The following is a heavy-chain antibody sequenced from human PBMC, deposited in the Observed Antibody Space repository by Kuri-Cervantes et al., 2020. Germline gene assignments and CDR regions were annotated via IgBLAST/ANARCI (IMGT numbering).Heavy chain of an antibody. V-gene: IGHV3-20*04. J-gene: IGHJ3*02. Sequence: ETLSLTCAASGFTFDDYGMSWVRQAPGKGLEWVSGINWNGGSTGYADSVKGRFTISRDNAKNSLYLQMNSLRAEDTALYYCAKGLFGSGRGAFDIWGQGTMVTVSS. D-gene: IGHD3-10*01. CDR2: INWNGGST. CDR1: GFTFDDYG. CDR3: AKGLFGSGRGAFDI.